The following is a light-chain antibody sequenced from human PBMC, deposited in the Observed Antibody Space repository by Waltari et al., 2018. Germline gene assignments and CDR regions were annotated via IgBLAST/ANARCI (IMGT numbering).Light chain of an antibody. CDR2: SNN. V-gene: IGLV1-44*01. CDR3: AAWDDSLNGLWV. J-gene: IGLJ3*02. Sequence: QSVLTQPPSASGTPGQRVTISCSGSSSNIGSNTVNWYQRLPGTAPKLLIYSNNQRPSGVPDRFSGSKSGTSASLAISGLQSEDEADYYCAAWDDSLNGLWVFGGGTKLTVL. CDR1: SSNIGSNT.